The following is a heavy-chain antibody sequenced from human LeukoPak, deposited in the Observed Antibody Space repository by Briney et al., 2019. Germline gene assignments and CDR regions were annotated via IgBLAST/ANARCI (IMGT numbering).Heavy chain of an antibody. CDR3: ARFYYDSSGYYGDAFDI. CDR1: GFTFSSYS. J-gene: IGHJ3*02. D-gene: IGHD3-22*01. V-gene: IGHV3-21*01. Sequence: GGSLRLSCAASGFTFSSYSMNWVRQAPGKGLGWVSSISSSSSYIYYADSVKGRFTISRDNAKNSLYLQMNSLRAEDTAVYYCARFYYDSSGYYGDAFDIWGQGTMVTVSS. CDR2: ISSSSSYI.